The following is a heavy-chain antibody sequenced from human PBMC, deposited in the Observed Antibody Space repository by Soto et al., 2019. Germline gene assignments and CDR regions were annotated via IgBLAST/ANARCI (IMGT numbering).Heavy chain of an antibody. D-gene: IGHD4-4*01. J-gene: IGHJ6*02. Sequence: EVQLVESGGGLIQPGGSLRLSCAASGFTVSSNYMSWVRQAPGKGLEWVSVIYSGGSTYYADSVKGRFTISRDNSKNTLYLQMNSLRAEDTAVYYCARLVVPGFYSNYAGGYYYYGMDVWGQGTTVTVSS. CDR2: IYSGGST. CDR1: GFTVSSNY. V-gene: IGHV3-53*01. CDR3: ARLVVPGFYSNYAGGYYYYGMDV.